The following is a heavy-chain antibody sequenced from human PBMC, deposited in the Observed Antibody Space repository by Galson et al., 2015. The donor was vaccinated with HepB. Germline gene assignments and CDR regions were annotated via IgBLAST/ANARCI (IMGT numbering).Heavy chain of an antibody. CDR3: AKNPWQREQLLKMDWFDP. V-gene: IGHV3-23*01. J-gene: IGHJ5*02. Sequence: SLRLSCAASGFTFSTYAMSWVRQAPGKGLEWVSGISSSGGTIYYADSVKGRFTSSRDNSKNTLYLQMNSLRAEDTAVYYCAKNPWQREQLLKMDWFDPWGQGTLVTVSS. CDR1: GFTFSTYA. D-gene: IGHD1-26*01. CDR2: ISSSGGTI.